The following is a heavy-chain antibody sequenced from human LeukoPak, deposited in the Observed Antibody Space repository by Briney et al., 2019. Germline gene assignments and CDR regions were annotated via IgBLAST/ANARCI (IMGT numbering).Heavy chain of an antibody. J-gene: IGHJ6*03. D-gene: IGHD4-17*01. CDR3: ARARSSLVPAGYYGDYWGDYYYMDV. Sequence: GGSLRLSCAASGFTFSSYWMSWVRQAPGKGLEWVANIKQDGSEKYYVDSVKGRFTISRDNAKNSLYLQMNSLRAEDTAVYYCARARSSLVPAGYYGDYWGDYYYMDVWGKGTTVTVSS. V-gene: IGHV3-7*01. CDR1: GFTFSSYW. CDR2: IKQDGSEK.